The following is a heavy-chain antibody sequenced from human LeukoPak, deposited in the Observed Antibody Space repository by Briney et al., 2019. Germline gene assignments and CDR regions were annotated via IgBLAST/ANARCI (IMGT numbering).Heavy chain of an antibody. D-gene: IGHD2-15*01. V-gene: IGHV4-39*01. CDR3: VKRGSFTHDAFDI. CDR1: GGSISSSSYY. CDR2: IYYSGST. Sequence: SETLSLTCTVSGGSISSSSYYWGWIRQPPGKGLEWIGSIYYSGSTYYNPSPKSRVTISVDTSKNQFSLKLSSVTAADTAVYYCVKRGSFTHDAFDIWGQGTMVTVSS. J-gene: IGHJ3*02.